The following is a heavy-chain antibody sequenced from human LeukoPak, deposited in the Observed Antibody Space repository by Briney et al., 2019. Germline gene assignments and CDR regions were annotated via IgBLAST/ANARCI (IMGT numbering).Heavy chain of an antibody. CDR1: GYTFTSYD. V-gene: IGHV1-8*01. CDR2: MNPNSGNT. Sequence: AAVKVSCKASGYTFTSYDINWVRQATGQGPEWMGWMNPNSGNTGYAQKFQGRVTMTRNTYISTAYMELSSLRSEDTAVYYCARALRFLVGDYYYMDVWGKGTTVTVSS. CDR3: ARALRFLVGDYYYMDV. D-gene: IGHD3-3*01. J-gene: IGHJ6*03.